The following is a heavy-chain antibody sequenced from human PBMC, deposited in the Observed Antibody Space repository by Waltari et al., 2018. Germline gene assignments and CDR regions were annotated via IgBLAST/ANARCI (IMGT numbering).Heavy chain of an antibody. CDR3: AAGLYSSGYAHYYYYGMDV. CDR2: IVVGSSNT. CDR1: GFTFTSSA. V-gene: IGHV1-58*02. J-gene: IGHJ6*02. Sequence: QMQLVQSGPEVKKPGTSVKVSCKASGFTFTSSAMQWVRQARGQRLEWIGWIVVGSSNTNYAKKFQERVTITRDRSTSTAYMELSSLRSEDTAVYYCAAGLYSSGYAHYYYYGMDVWGQGTTVTVSS. D-gene: IGHD3-22*01.